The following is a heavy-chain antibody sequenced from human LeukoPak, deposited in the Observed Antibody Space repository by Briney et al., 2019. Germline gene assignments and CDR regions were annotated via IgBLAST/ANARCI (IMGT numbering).Heavy chain of an antibody. J-gene: IGHJ4*02. CDR3: ARDGHRMYYYGGSDYHFDY. CDR2: ISAYNGNT. V-gene: IGHV1-18*01. D-gene: IGHD3-22*01. CDR1: GYTFTSYG. Sequence: ASVKVSCKASGYTFTSYGISWVRQAPGQGLEWMGWISAYNGNTNYAQKLQGRVTMTTDSSTSTAYMELRSLRSDDTALYYCARDGHRMYYYGGSDYHFDYWGQGTLVTVSS.